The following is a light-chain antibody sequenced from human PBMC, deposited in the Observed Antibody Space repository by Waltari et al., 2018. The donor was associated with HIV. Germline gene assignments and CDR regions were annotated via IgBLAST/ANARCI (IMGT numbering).Light chain of an antibody. CDR2: DAS. CDR1: EDISRS. Sequence: DIQMTQSPSSLSASVGDRVTITCQANEDISRSLSWYQQKPGKAPRLLIRDASFLGNGGPSRFSGSGSGTHFTFIITNLQPEDVATYYCHQHRALPLTFGGGTKIDIK. CDR3: HQHRALPLT. V-gene: IGKV1-33*01. J-gene: IGKJ4*01.